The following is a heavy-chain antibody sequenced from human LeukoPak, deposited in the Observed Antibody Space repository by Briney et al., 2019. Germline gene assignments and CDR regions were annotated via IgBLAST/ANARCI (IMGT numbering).Heavy chain of an antibody. J-gene: IGHJ4*02. D-gene: IGHD1-26*01. V-gene: IGHV3-23*01. CDR2: ISAGGGYT. CDR3: AFGVRKWVGGSYYFVY. CDR1: GFTFSTYA. Sequence: GGSLRLSCAASGFTFSTYAMSWVRQAPGKGLEWVSSISAGGGYTYYADSVKGRFTISRDNSKNTLYLQMNSLRAEDTAVYYCAFGVRKWVGGSYYFVYWGQGTLVTVSS.